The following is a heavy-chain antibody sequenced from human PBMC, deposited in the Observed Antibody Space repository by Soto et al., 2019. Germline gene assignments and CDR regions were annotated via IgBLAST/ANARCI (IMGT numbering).Heavy chain of an antibody. J-gene: IGHJ3*02. CDR3: ARLEQWLEHDAFDI. Sequence: EDLSPPRTVSGGFLIRYHWRLFRQPPGKGLEWIGYIYYSGSTNYNPSLKSRVTISVDTSKNQFSLKLSSVTAADTAVYYCARLEQWLEHDAFDIWCQGTMVTLSS. CDR2: IYYSGST. V-gene: IGHV4-59*01. CDR1: GGFLIRYH. D-gene: IGHD6-19*01.